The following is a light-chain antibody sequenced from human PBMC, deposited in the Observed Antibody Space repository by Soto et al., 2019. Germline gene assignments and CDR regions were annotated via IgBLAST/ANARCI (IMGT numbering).Light chain of an antibody. CDR1: QSVSSSY. J-gene: IGKJ1*01. CDR2: ATS. CDR3: QQYGRSGT. Sequence: EIVLTQSPGTLSLSPGERATLSCRASQSVSSSYLAWYQQKPGQAPRLPIYATSSRATGIPDRFSGSGSGTDFTLTISRLEPEDFAVDYCQQYGRSGTFGQGTKVDIK. V-gene: IGKV3-20*01.